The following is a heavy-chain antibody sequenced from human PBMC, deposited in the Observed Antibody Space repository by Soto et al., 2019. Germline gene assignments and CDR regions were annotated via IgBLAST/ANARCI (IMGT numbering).Heavy chain of an antibody. D-gene: IGHD2-21*02. Sequence: QVQLVESGGGVVQPGRSLRLSCAASGFTFSSYGMHWVRQAPGKGLEWVAVISYDGSNKYYADSVKGRFTISRDNSKNPVYLKMSSLRAEDTAVYYCAKDKRAVVVTAPFDYWGQGTLVTVSS. CDR2: ISYDGSNK. CDR3: AKDKRAVVVTAPFDY. V-gene: IGHV3-30*18. J-gene: IGHJ4*02. CDR1: GFTFSSYG.